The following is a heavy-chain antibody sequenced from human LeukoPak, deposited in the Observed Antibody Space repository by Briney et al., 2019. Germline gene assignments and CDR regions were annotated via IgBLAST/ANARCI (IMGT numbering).Heavy chain of an antibody. J-gene: IGHJ4*02. CDR2: IYHSGST. Sequence: SSETLSLTYAVSGGSIISGGYSWSWIRQPPGKGLEWIGYIYHSGSTYYNPSLKSRVTISVDRSKNQFSLKLSSVTAADTAVYYSARAAVGVEWLVRSGGYSFDYWGQGTLVTVSS. D-gene: IGHD6-19*01. V-gene: IGHV4-30-2*01. CDR1: GGSIISGGYS. CDR3: ARAAVGVEWLVRSGGYSFDY.